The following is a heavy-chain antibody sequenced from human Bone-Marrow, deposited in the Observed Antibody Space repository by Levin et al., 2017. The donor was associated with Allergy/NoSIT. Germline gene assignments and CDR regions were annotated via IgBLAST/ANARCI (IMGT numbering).Heavy chain of an antibody. J-gene: IGHJ3*02. D-gene: IGHD3-9*01. V-gene: IGHV4-59*03. CDR3: ASPNYDILTGSHGSAFDI. CDR2: IYYSGGT. Sequence: SSETLSLTCTVSGASISNYYWNWIRQPPGKGLEWIGYIYYSGGTNYNPSLKSRVTISVDTSKNQFSLKVSSVTAADTAVYYCASPNYDILTGSHGSAFDIWGQGTMVTVSS. CDR1: GASISNYY.